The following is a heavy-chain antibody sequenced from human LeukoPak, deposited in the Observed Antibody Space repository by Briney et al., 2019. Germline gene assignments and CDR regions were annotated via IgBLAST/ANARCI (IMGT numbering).Heavy chain of an antibody. J-gene: IGHJ5*02. D-gene: IGHD6-13*01. Sequence: SETLSLTCAVSGGSISSYYWSWIRQPPGKGLEWIGYIYYSGSTNYNPSLKSRVTISVDTSKNQFSLKLSSVTAADTAVYYCARDRGTSSSWYWFDPWGQGTLVTVSS. CDR1: GGSISSYY. CDR3: ARDRGTSSSWYWFDP. V-gene: IGHV4-59*01. CDR2: IYYSGST.